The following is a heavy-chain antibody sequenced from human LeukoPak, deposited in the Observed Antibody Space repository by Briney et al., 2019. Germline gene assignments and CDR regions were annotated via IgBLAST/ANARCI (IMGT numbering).Heavy chain of an antibody. J-gene: IGHJ5*02. V-gene: IGHV1-46*01. CDR3: ARDGGPSVAENWFDP. CDR1: GYTFTSYY. D-gene: IGHD6-19*01. CDR2: INPSGGST. Sequence: ASVKVSCKASGYTFTSYYMHWVRQAPGQGLEWMGIINPSGGSTSYAQKFQGRVTMTRDTSTSTVYMELSGLRSEDTAVYYCARDGGPSVAENWFDPWGQGTLVTVSS.